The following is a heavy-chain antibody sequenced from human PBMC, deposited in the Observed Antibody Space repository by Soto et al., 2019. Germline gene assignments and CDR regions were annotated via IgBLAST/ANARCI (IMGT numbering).Heavy chain of an antibody. CDR3: ARTLNHYDSSGNPDY. D-gene: IGHD3-22*01. CDR1: GYSFTSYW. Sequence: PGESLKISCKGSGYSFTSYWISWVRQIPGKGLEWMGRIDPSDSYTNYSPSFQGHVTISADKSISTAYLQWSSLKASDTAMYYCARTLNHYDSSGNPDYWGQGTLVTVSS. J-gene: IGHJ4*02. V-gene: IGHV5-10-1*01. CDR2: IDPSDSYT.